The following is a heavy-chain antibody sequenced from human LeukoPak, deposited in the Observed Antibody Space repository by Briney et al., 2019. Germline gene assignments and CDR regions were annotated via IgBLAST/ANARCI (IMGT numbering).Heavy chain of an antibody. J-gene: IGHJ4*02. CDR2: INWNGGST. V-gene: IGHV3-20*04. D-gene: IGHD5-18*01. CDR1: GFTFDDYG. CDR3: ARDRTGYSYGFEYY. Sequence: GGSLRLSCAASGFTFDDYGMSWVRQAPGKGLEWVSGINWNGGSTGYADSVKGRFTISRDNAKNSLYLQMNSLRAEDTALYYCARDRTGYSYGFEYYWGQGTLVTVSS.